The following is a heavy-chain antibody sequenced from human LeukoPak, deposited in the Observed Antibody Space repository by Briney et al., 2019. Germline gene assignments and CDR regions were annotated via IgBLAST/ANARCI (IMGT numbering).Heavy chain of an antibody. CDR2: ISSSSSSYI. D-gene: IGHD6-13*01. J-gene: IGHJ4*02. CDR3: ASRLTGYSSSWYGEPIDY. Sequence: GGSLRLSCAASGFTFSSYSMNWVRQAPGKGLEWVSSISSSSSSYIYYADSVRGRFTISRDNAKNSLYLQMNSLRAEDTAVYYCASRLTGYSSSWYGEPIDYWGQGTLVTVSS. V-gene: IGHV3-21*01. CDR1: GFTFSSYS.